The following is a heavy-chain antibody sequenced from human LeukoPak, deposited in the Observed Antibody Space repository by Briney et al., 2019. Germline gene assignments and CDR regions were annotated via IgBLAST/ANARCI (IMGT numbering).Heavy chain of an antibody. V-gene: IGHV1-8*01. CDR1: GYTFTSYD. CDR2: MNPNSGNT. Sequence: ASVKVSCKASGYTFTSYDINWVRLATGQGREWMGWMNPNSGNTGYAQKFQGRVTMTRNTSISTAYMELSSLRSEDTAVYYCARGLAARKSHNWFDPWGQGTLVTVPS. J-gene: IGHJ5*02. D-gene: IGHD6-6*01. CDR3: ARGLAARKSHNWFDP.